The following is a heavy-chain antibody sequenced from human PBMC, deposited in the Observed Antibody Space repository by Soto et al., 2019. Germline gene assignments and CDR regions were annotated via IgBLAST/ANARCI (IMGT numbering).Heavy chain of an antibody. CDR3: ARDHGSGSYKYYYYGMDV. CDR1: GGSISSGDYY. CDR2: IYYSGST. D-gene: IGHD3-10*01. Sequence: SETLSLTCTVSGGSISSGDYYWSWIRQPPGKGLEWIGYIYYSGSTYYNPSLKSRVTISVDTSKNQFSLKLSSVTAADTAVYYCARDHGSGSYKYYYYGMDVWGQGTTVTVSS. V-gene: IGHV4-30-4*01. J-gene: IGHJ6*02.